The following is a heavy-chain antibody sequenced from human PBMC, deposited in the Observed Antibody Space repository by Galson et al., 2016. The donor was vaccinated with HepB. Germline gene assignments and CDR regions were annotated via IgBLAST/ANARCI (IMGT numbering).Heavy chain of an antibody. CDR2: ISSSSSYI. J-gene: IGHJ6*02. Sequence: SLRLSCAASGFTFSSYSMNWVRQAPGKGLEWVSSISSSSSYIYYADSVKGRFTISRDNAKNSLYLQINSLRAEDTAVYYCASNGVYYYGMDVWGQGTTVTVSS. CDR3: ASNGVYYYGMDV. CDR1: GFTFSSYS. V-gene: IGHV3-21*01. D-gene: IGHD2-8*01.